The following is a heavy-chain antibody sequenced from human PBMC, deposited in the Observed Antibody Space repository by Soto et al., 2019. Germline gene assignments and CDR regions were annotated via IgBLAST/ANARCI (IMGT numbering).Heavy chain of an antibody. J-gene: IGHJ6*02. CDR3: AKDHSSSWYYYYGMDV. Sequence: WGSLRLSCAASGFTFSSYGMHWVRQAPGKGLEWVAVISYDGSNKYYADSVKGRFTISRDNSKNTLYLQMNSLRAEDTAVYYCAKDHSSSWYYYYGMDVWGQGTTVTVSS. D-gene: IGHD6-13*01. CDR1: GFTFSSYG. CDR2: ISYDGSNK. V-gene: IGHV3-30*18.